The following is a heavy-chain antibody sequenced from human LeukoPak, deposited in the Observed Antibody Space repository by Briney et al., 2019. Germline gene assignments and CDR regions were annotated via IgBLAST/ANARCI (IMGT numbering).Heavy chain of an antibody. V-gene: IGHV1-8*02. D-gene: IGHD3-10*01. CDR2: TNPNSGNT. CDR1: GGTFSSYA. J-gene: IGHJ3*02. CDR3: ASIYGSGSYGDAFDI. Sequence: ASVKVSCKASGGTFSSYAISWVRQATGQGLEWMGWTNPNSGNTGYAQKFQGRVTMTRNTSISTAYMELSSLRSEDTAVYYCASIYGSGSYGDAFDIWGQGTMVTVSS.